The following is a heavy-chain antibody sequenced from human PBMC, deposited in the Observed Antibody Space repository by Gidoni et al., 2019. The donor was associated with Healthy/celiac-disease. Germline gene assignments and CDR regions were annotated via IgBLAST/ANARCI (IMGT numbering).Heavy chain of an antibody. Sequence: QVQLQESGPGLVKPSETLSLTCTVSGGPISSYYWSWIRQPPGKGLEWIGYIYYSGSTNYNPSLKSRVTISVDTSKNQFSLKLSSVTAADTAVYYCARAGITIDYYYYYMDVWGKGTTVTVSS. CDR3: ARAGITIDYYYYYMDV. CDR1: GGPISSYY. D-gene: IGHD1-1*01. J-gene: IGHJ6*03. CDR2: IYYSGST. V-gene: IGHV4-59*01.